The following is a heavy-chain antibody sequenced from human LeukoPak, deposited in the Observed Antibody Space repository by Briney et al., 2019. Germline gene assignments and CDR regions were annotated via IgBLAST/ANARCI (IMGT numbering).Heavy chain of an antibody. CDR2: ISYDGSNK. Sequence: GGSLRLSRAASGFTFSSYAMHWVRQAPGKGLEWVAVISYDGSNKYYADSVKGRFTISRDNSKNTLYLQMNSLRAEDTAVYYCARWVCSSTSCYYFDYWGQGTLVIVSS. CDR3: ARWVCSSTSCYYFDY. CDR1: GFTFSSYA. V-gene: IGHV3-30-3*01. J-gene: IGHJ4*02. D-gene: IGHD2-2*01.